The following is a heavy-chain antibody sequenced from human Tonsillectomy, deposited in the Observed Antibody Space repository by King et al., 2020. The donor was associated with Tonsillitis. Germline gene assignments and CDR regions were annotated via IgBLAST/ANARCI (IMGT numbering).Heavy chain of an antibody. CDR3: ARLSGGDSVSYFGWFDP. Sequence: VQLVESGAEVKKPGESLRISCKGSGYSFTNYWISWVRQMPGKGLEWMGRIDPSDSFINYSPSFQGHVTISADKSISAAYLQWSSLKASDTAMYYCARLSGGDSVSYFGWFDPWGQGTLVTVSS. CDR1: GYSFTNYW. V-gene: IGHV5-10-1*03. D-gene: IGHD1-26*01. CDR2: IDPSDSFI. J-gene: IGHJ5*02.